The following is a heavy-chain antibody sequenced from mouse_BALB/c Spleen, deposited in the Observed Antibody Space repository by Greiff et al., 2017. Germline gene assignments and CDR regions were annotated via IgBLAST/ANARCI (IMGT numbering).Heavy chain of an antibody. CDR3: ARDSSYWYFDV. J-gene: IGHJ1*01. CDR1: GFNIKDTY. V-gene: IGHV14-3*02. CDR2: IDPANGNT. Sequence: EVQLQQSGAELAKPGASVKLSCTASGFNIKDTYMHWVKQRPEQGLEWIGRIDPANGNTKYDPKFQGKATITADTSSNTAYLQLSSLTSEDTAVYYCARDSSYWYFDVWGAGTTVTVSS. D-gene: IGHD1-1*01.